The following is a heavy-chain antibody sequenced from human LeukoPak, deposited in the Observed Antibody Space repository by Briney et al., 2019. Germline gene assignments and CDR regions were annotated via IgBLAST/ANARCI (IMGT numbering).Heavy chain of an antibody. D-gene: IGHD2/OR15-2a*01. Sequence: GGSLRLSCAASGFTFSNFAMHWVRQAPGRGLEWVAVISYDGDNEYYADSVKGQFTISRDNSKDRLYLQMNSLRAEDTAVYSCARVIVTVPGQSDYFDYWGQGTLVTFSS. CDR1: GFTFSNFA. CDR2: ISYDGDNE. J-gene: IGHJ4*02. CDR3: ARVIVTVPGQSDYFDY. V-gene: IGHV3-30-3*01.